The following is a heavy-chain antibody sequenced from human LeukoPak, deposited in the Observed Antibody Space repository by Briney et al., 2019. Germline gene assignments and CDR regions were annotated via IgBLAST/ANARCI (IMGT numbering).Heavy chain of an antibody. D-gene: IGHD3-22*01. CDR3: ARGPPFYDSSGYYPWTSIDY. CDR2: INHSGST. J-gene: IGHJ4*02. CDR1: GGSISSYY. Sequence: PSETLSLTCTVSGGSISSYYWSWIRQPPGKGLEWIGEINHSGSTNYNPSLKSRVTISVDTSKNQFSLKLSSVTAADTAVYYCARGPPFYDSSGYYPWTSIDYWGQGTLVTVSS. V-gene: IGHV4-34*01.